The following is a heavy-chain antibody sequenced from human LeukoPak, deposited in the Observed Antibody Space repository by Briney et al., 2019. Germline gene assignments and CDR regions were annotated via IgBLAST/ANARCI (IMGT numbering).Heavy chain of an antibody. J-gene: IGHJ3*02. Sequence: GGSLRLSCAASGFTFSSYGMHWVRQALGKGLEWVAVISYDGSDKYYADSVKGRFTISRDNSKNTLYLQMNSLRDEDTAAYYCAKDRLNYYDSSKIDAFDIWGQGTMVTVSS. CDR2: ISYDGSDK. CDR3: AKDRLNYYDSSKIDAFDI. D-gene: IGHD3-22*01. CDR1: GFTFSSYG. V-gene: IGHV3-30*18.